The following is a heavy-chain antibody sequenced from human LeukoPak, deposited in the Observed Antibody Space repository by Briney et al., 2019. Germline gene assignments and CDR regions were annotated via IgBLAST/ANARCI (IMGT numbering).Heavy chain of an antibody. D-gene: IGHD2-15*01. CDR2: IYYSGST. CDR3: ARDRTPWMIDWYFDL. CDR1: GGSISSYY. Sequence: SETLSLTCTVSGGSISSYYWSWIRQPPGKGLEWTGYIYYSGSTNYNPSLKSRVTISVDTSKNQFSLKLSSVTAADTAVYYCARDRTPWMIDWYFDLWGRGTLVTVSS. J-gene: IGHJ2*01. V-gene: IGHV4-59*01.